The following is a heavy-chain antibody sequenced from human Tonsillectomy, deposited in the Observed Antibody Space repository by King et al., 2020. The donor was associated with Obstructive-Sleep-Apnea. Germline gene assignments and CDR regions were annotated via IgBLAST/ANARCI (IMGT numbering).Heavy chain of an antibody. J-gene: IGHJ4*02. D-gene: IGHD6-19*01. V-gene: IGHV4-39*07. Sequence: MQLQESGPGLVKPSETLSLTCTVSGGSISTSTYYWGWIRQPPGKGLEWIGSMYYTGSAYYNPSLGSRVTISVDTSTNQFSLRLTSVSAEDTAGYYCTRDRGGLRSSGYPPHWGQGTLVTVSS. CDR1: GGSISTSTYY. CDR2: MYYTGSA. CDR3: TRDRGGLRSSGYPPH.